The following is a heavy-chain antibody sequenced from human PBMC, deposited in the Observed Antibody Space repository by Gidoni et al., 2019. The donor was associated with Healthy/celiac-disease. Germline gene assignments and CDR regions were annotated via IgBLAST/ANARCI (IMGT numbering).Heavy chain of an antibody. Sequence: EVQLVESGGGLVQHEGSLRLSCAASDLTFSSYSMNWVRQAPGKGLEWVSYISSSSSTIYYADSVKGRFTISRDNAKNSLYLQMNSLRDEDTAVYYCARDPEAARRGYYYHIDVWGKGTTVTVSS. CDR1: DLTFSSYS. J-gene: IGHJ6*03. CDR2: ISSSSSTI. V-gene: IGHV3-48*02. D-gene: IGHD6-6*01. CDR3: ARDPEAARRGYYYHIDV.